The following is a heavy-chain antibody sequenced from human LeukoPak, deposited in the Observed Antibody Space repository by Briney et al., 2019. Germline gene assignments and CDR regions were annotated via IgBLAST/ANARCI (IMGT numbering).Heavy chain of an antibody. V-gene: IGHV1-69*05. CDR3: ARDRGTTVTTGKGGWFDP. CDR1: GGTFSSYA. D-gene: IGHD4-17*01. Sequence: GASVKVSCKASGGTFSSYAISWVRQAPGQGLEWMGRIIPIFGTANYAQKCQGRVTITTDESTSTAYMELSSLRSEDTAVYYCARDRGTTVTTGKGGWFDPWGQGTLVTVSS. CDR2: IIPIFGTA. J-gene: IGHJ5*02.